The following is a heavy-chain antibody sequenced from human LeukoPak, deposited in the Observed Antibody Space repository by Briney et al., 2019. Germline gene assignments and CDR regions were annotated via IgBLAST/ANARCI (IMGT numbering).Heavy chain of an antibody. J-gene: IGHJ5*01. V-gene: IGHV3-33*01. Sequence: GGSLRLSCAASGFTFSNYGMHWVRQAPGKGLEWVAVIWYDGSNTYYTDSVKGRFTISRDNSKNTLFLQMNSLRAEDTAVYYCARSPAANTPFDYSLDSWGQEPWSPSPQ. CDR2: IWYDGSNT. CDR1: GFTFSNYG. D-gene: IGHD2-2*01. CDR3: ARSPAANTPFDYSLDS.